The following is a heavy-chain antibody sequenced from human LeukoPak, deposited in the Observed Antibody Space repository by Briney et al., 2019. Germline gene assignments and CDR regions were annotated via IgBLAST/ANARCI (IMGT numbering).Heavy chain of an antibody. CDR2: ISGSGGST. CDR1: GFTFSSYA. V-gene: IGHV3-23*01. Sequence: GGSLRLSCAASGFTFSSYAMSWFRQAPGKGLEWVSAISGSGGSTYYADSVKGRFTISRDNSKNTLYLQMNSLRAEDTAVYYCAKDPKGYCSSTSCSAWGQGTLVTVSS. D-gene: IGHD2-2*01. J-gene: IGHJ4*02. CDR3: AKDPKGYCSSTSCSA.